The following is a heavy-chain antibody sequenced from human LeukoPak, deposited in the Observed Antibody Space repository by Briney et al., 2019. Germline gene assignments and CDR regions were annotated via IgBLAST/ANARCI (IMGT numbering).Heavy chain of an antibody. V-gene: IGHV3-21*04. Sequence: GGSLRLSCAASGFTFSSYSMNWVRQAPGKGLEWVSSISSSSSYIYYADSVKGRFTISRDNSKNTLYLQMNSLRAEDTAVYYCAKDGIVGDTTEFDYWGQGALVTVSS. CDR3: AKDGIVGDTTEFDY. D-gene: IGHD1-26*01. J-gene: IGHJ4*02. CDR2: ISSSSSYI. CDR1: GFTFSSYS.